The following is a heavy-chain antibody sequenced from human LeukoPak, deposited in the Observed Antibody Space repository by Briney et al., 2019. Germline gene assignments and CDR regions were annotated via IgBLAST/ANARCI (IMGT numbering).Heavy chain of an antibody. Sequence: GGSLRLSCAASGFTFSNAWMSWVRQALGKGLEWVGRIKSKTDGGTTDYAAPVKGRFTISIDDSKNTLYLQMNSLKTEDTAVYYCTTDIGITMVRGVIYMDVWGKGTTVTVSS. CDR3: TTDIGITMVRGVIYMDV. CDR2: IKSKTDGGTT. J-gene: IGHJ6*03. CDR1: GFTFSNAW. D-gene: IGHD3-10*01. V-gene: IGHV3-15*01.